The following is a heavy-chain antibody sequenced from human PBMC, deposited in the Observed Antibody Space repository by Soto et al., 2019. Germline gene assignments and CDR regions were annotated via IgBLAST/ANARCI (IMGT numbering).Heavy chain of an antibody. Sequence: GGSLRLSCAASGFTFSSYAMSWVRQAPGKGLEWVSAISGSGGSTYYADSVKGRFTISRDNSKNTLYLQMNSLRAEDTAVYYGANSWAYYYYGMDVWGQGTTVTVSS. D-gene: IGHD3-16*01. CDR3: ANSWAYYYYGMDV. CDR1: GFTFSSYA. J-gene: IGHJ6*02. V-gene: IGHV3-23*01. CDR2: ISGSGGST.